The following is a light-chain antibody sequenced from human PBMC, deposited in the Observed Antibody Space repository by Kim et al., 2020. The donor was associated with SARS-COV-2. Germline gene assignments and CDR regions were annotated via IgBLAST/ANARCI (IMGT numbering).Light chain of an antibody. Sequence: DIQMTQSPYSVSASVGDRVTITCRASQDISSRLAWYQQKPGKAPNLLIDSASSLQSGVPSRFSGSGSGTDFTLTISSLQPEDFATYYCQQADSFPGTFGQGTKVDIK. CDR3: QQADSFPGT. CDR1: QDISSR. V-gene: IGKV1-12*01. J-gene: IGKJ1*01. CDR2: SAS.